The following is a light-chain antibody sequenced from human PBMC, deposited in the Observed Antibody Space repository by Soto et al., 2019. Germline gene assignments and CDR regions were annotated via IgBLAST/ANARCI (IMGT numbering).Light chain of an antibody. V-gene: IGLV2-8*01. CDR2: GVS. J-gene: IGLJ1*01. CDR3: ISYAGSNNFV. CDR1: SSDVGGYNY. Sequence: QSALTQPPSASGSPGQSVTISCTGTSSDVGGYNYVSWYQQHPGKAPKLMIYGVSERPSGVPDRFSGSKSSNTASLTVSGLQAEDEADYYCISYAGSNNFVFGTGTKVTV.